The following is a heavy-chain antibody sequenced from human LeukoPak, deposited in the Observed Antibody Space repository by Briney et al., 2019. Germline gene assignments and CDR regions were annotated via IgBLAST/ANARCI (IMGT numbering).Heavy chain of an antibody. CDR1: GFTFSIYW. CDR3: ARDKGYSVDY. CDR2: INGDGSST. D-gene: IGHD6-13*01. J-gene: IGHJ4*02. Sequence: GGSLRLSCAASGFTFSIYWMPWVRQAPGKGLVWVSRINGDGSSTSYADSVKGRFTISRDNAKNTLYLQMNSLRAEDTAVYYCARDKGYSVDYWGQGTLVTVSS. V-gene: IGHV3-74*01.